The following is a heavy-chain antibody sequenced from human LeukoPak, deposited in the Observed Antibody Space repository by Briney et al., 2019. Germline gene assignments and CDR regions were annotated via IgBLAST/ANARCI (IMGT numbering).Heavy chain of an antibody. CDR3: ARAPLLPGIAVAGTFDY. V-gene: IGHV1-18*01. D-gene: IGHD6-19*01. CDR1: GYTFTSYG. Sequence: ASVKVSCKASGYTFTSYGISWVRQAPGQGLEWMGWISAYNGNTNYAQKLQGRVTMTTDTSTSTAYMELRSLRSDDTAVYYCARAPLLPGIAVAGTFDYWGQGTLVTVSS. CDR2: ISAYNGNT. J-gene: IGHJ4*02.